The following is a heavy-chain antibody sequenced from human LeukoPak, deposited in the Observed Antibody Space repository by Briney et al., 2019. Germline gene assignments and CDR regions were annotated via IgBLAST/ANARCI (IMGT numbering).Heavy chain of an antibody. Sequence: GGSLRLSCEASGFTFSDYSMNWVRQAPGEGLEWLSYITSTSDTIYYADSVKGRFTSSRDNAKNSVYLQMNSLRAEDTTVYYCARSSGYPFFDFWGQGTLVTVSS. V-gene: IGHV3-48*01. D-gene: IGHD3-22*01. CDR3: ARSSGYPFFDF. CDR2: ITSTSDTI. CDR1: GFTFSDYS. J-gene: IGHJ5*01.